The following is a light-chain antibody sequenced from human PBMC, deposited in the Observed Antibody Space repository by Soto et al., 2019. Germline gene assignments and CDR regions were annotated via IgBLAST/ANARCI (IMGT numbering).Light chain of an antibody. J-gene: IGKJ1*01. Sequence: EIVLTQSPGTLSLSPGERVTLSCRASQSVSSSYLAWYQQKPGQAPRLLIYGASSRATGIPDRFSGSGSGTDFTLTISRREPEDFAVYYCQQYDSSPWTFGQGTKVEIK. CDR3: QQYDSSPWT. CDR1: QSVSSSY. CDR2: GAS. V-gene: IGKV3-20*01.